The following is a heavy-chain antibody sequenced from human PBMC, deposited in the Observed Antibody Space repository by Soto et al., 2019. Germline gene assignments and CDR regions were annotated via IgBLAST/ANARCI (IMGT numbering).Heavy chain of an antibody. CDR2: ISYDGSNK. D-gene: IGHD3-16*01. J-gene: IGHJ4*02. CDR1: GFTFSSYA. V-gene: IGHV3-30-3*01. Sequence: SLRLSCAASGFTFSSYAMHWVRQAPCKGLEWVAVISYDGSNKYYADSVKGRFTISRDNSKNTLYLQMNSLRAEDTAVYYCARREAAQILDYDYVWGSYNYFDYWGQGTLVTSPQ. CDR3: ARREAAQILDYDYVWGSYNYFDY.